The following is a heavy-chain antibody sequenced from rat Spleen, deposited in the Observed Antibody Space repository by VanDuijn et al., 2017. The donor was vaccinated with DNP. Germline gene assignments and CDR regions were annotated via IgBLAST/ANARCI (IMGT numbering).Heavy chain of an antibody. Sequence: EVQLVESGGDLVQPGRSLKLSCVASGFTFNNYWMTWIRQVPGEGLEWVASISSSGGSTYYPDSVKGRFTISRDNTRSTLYLQMDNLRSEDTATYYCSVAGFGVYWGQGVMVTVSS. V-gene: IGHV5-31*01. CDR1: GFTFNNYW. J-gene: IGHJ2*01. D-gene: IGHD4-4*01. CDR2: ISSSGGST. CDR3: SVAGFGVY.